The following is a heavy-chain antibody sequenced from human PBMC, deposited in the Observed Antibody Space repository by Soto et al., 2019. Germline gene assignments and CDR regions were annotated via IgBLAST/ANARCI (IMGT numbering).Heavy chain of an antibody. CDR1: GNTFTSYA. CDR2: INAGNGNT. Sequence: ASVKVSCKASGNTFTSYAMHWVRQAPGQRLEWMGWINAGNGNTKYSQKFQGRVTMTTDTSTSTAYMELRSLRSDDTAVYYCARGSRPPDYWGQGTLVTVSS. CDR3: ARGSRPPDY. V-gene: IGHV1-3*01. J-gene: IGHJ4*02.